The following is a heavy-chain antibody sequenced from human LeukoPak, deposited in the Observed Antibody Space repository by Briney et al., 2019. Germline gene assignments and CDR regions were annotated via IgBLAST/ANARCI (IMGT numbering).Heavy chain of an antibody. V-gene: IGHV3-7*03. D-gene: IGHD3-10*01. Sequence: GGSLRLSCAASGFTFSSYWMSWVRQAPGKGLEWVANIRQDGSEEYYLDSVKGRFTISRDNAKNSVYLQMNSLRAEDTAVYYCAKVGGSGSPYEYYFDYWGQGTLVTVSS. CDR1: GFTFSSYW. CDR3: AKVGGSGSPYEYYFDY. J-gene: IGHJ4*02. CDR2: IRQDGSEE.